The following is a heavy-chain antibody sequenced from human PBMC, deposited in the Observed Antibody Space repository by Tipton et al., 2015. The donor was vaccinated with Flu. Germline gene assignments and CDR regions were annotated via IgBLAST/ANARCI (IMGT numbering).Heavy chain of an antibody. Sequence: SLRLSCAASGFTFSDYYMSWIRQAPGKGLEWVSYISSSGSTIYYADSVKGRFTISRDNAKNSLYLQMNSLRAEDTAVYYCARDRITMVRGVTLYYYSFYGMDVWGQGPTVPVSS. J-gene: IGHJ6*02. CDR2: ISSSGSTI. V-gene: IGHV3-11*01. D-gene: IGHD3-10*01. CDR3: ARDRITMVRGVTLYYYSFYGMDV. CDR1: GFTFSDYY.